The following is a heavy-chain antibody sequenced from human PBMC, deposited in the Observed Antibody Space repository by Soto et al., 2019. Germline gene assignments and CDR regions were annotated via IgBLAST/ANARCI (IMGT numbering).Heavy chain of an antibody. D-gene: IGHD3-22*01. J-gene: IGHJ4*02. V-gene: IGHV1-2*02. CDR1: GYTFTGYY. CDR3: AQSFYYDSSGHDY. Sequence: GASVKVSCKASGYTFTGYYMHWVRQAPGQGLEWMGWINPNSGGTNYAQKFQGRVTMTRDTSISTAYMEPSRLRSDDTAVYYCAQSFYYDSSGHDYWGQGTLVTVSS. CDR2: INPNSGGT.